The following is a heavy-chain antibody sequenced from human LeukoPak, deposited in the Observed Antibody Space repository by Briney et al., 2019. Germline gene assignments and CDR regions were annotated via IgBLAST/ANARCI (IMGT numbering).Heavy chain of an antibody. CDR3: ARHGGGLVYGSGIYNWFDP. CDR1: GGSISSYY. V-gene: IGHV4-59*08. J-gene: IGHJ5*02. CDR2: IYYSGST. D-gene: IGHD3-10*01. Sequence: SETLSLTCTVSGGSISSYYWSWIRQPPGKGLEWIGYIYYSGSTNYNPSLKSRVTISVDTSKNQFSLKLSSVTAADTAVYYCARHGGGLVYGSGIYNWFDPWGQGTLVTVSS.